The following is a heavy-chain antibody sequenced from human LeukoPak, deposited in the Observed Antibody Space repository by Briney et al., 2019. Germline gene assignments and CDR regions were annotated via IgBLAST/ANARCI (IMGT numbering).Heavy chain of an antibody. CDR1: AGSFSGYY. CDR2: IKHSGST. J-gene: IGHJ4*02. D-gene: IGHD6-6*01. V-gene: IGHV4-34*01. Sequence: SQTLSLTCAVYAGSFSGYYWSWIRQPPGKGLEGIGEIKHSGSTNYNPSLKSRVTISVDTSKNQFSLKLSSVTAARTAVYYCAHYSSLIPGFDYWGQGTLVTVSS. CDR3: AHYSSLIPGFDY.